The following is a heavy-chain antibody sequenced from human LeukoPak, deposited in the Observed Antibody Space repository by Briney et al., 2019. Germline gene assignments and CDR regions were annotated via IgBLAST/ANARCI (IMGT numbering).Heavy chain of an antibody. CDR3: ARVLVLLWFGELSWFDP. CDR1: GGSFSGYY. V-gene: IGHV4-34*01. J-gene: IGHJ5*02. CDR2: IYYSGST. Sequence: SETLSLTCAVYGGSFSGYYWSWIRQPPGKGLEWIGSIYYSGSTYYNPSLKSRVTISVDTSKNQFSLKLSSVTAADTAVYYCARVLVLLWFGELSWFDPWGQGTLVTVSS. D-gene: IGHD3-10*01.